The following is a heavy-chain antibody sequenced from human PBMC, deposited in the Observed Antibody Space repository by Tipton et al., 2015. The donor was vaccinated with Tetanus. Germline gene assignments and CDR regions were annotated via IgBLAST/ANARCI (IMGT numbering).Heavy chain of an antibody. Sequence: TLSLTCTVSGGSLNSGTFYWDWIRQPPGKGLEWIGNIYYNGNALENPSLKGRVTLSLDKTKNQFSLKLTSVTAADTAVYFCASPIKQWLVPLDLWGQGILVTVSS. J-gene: IGHJ5*02. CDR1: GGSLNSGTFY. D-gene: IGHD6-19*01. CDR3: ASPIKQWLVPLDL. CDR2: IYYNGNA. V-gene: IGHV4-39*01.